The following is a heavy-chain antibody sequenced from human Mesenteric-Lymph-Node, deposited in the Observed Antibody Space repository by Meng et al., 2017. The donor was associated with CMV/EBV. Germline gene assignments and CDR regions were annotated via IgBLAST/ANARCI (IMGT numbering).Heavy chain of an antibody. J-gene: IGHJ4*02. V-gene: IGHV3-33*08. CDR2: IWYDGSNK. CDR3: ATDCSGGSCSSTIDY. Sequence: GGSLRLSCAASGFTFSSYWMSWVRQAPGKGLEWVAVIWYDGSNKYYADSVKGRFTISRDNSKNTLYLQMNSLRAEDTAVYYCATDCSGGSCSSTIDYWGQGTLVTVSS. CDR1: GFTFSSYW. D-gene: IGHD2-15*01.